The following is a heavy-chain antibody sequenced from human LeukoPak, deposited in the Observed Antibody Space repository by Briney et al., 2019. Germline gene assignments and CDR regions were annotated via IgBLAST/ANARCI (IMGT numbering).Heavy chain of an antibody. CDR1: GGSISSYY. Sequence: SETLSLTCTVSGGSISSYYWSWIRQPPGKGLEWIGYIYYSGSTNYNPSLKSRVTISVDTSKNQFSLKLSSVTAADTAVYYCARHDYGDFTALDYWGQGTLVTVSS. J-gene: IGHJ4*02. CDR3: ARHDYGDFTALDY. CDR2: IYYSGST. D-gene: IGHD4-17*01. V-gene: IGHV4-59*08.